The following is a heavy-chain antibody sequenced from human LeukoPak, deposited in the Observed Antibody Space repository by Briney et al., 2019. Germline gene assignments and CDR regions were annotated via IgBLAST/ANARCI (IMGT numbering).Heavy chain of an antibody. CDR3: ARDLEGGYSYGSSYYDSSGHAFDI. D-gene: IGHD3-22*01. CDR1: GGSISSYY. J-gene: IGHJ3*02. V-gene: IGHV4-59*12. Sequence: SETLSLTCTVSGGSISSYYWSWIRQPPGKGLEWIGYIYYSGSTNYNPSLKSRVTISVDTSKNQFSLKLSSVTAADTAVYYCARDLEGGYSYGSSYYDSSGHAFDIWGQGTMVTVSS. CDR2: IYYSGST.